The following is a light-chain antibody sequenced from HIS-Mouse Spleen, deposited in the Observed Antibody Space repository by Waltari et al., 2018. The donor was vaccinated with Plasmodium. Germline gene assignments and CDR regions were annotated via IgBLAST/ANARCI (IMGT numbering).Light chain of an antibody. J-gene: IGKJ1*01. CDR3: QQYNSDQ. V-gene: IGKV1-5*03. Sequence: DIQMTQSPSTLSASVGDRVTITCRGSQSICSWLAWYQQKTGKAPKLLIYKASSLESGVPSRFSGSGSGTEFTLTIRSLQPDDFATYYCQQYNSDQFGQGTKVEIK. CDR2: KAS. CDR1: QSICSW.